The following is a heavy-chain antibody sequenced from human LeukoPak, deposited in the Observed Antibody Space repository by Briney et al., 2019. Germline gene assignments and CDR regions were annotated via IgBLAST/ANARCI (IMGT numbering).Heavy chain of an antibody. J-gene: IGHJ4*02. CDR2: ISGSGGST. CDR3: AKSRSAMVRGVIEY. CDR1: GFTFSSYA. D-gene: IGHD3-10*01. V-gene: IGHV3-23*01. Sequence: GGSLRLSCAASGFTFSSYAMSWVRQAPGKGLEWVSAISGSGGSTYYADSVKGRFTISRDNSKNTLYLQMDSLRAEDTATYYCAKSRSAMVRGVIEYWGQGTLVTVSS.